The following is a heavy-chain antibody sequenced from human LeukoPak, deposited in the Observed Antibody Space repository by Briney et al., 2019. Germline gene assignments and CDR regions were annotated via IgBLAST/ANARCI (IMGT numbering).Heavy chain of an antibody. CDR2: IYYSGST. Sequence: SETLSLTCTVSGGSISSSSYYWGWIRQPPGKGLEWIGSIYYSGSTYYNPSLKSRVTISVDTSKNQFSLKLSSVTAADTAVYYCARSTYYYDSSGYYIGGFDYWGQGTLVTVSS. J-gene: IGHJ4*02. CDR3: ARSTYYYDSSGYYIGGFDY. D-gene: IGHD3-22*01. CDR1: GGSISSSSYY. V-gene: IGHV4-39*07.